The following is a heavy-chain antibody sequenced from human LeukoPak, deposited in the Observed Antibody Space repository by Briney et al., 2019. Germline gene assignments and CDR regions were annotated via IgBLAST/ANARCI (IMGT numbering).Heavy chain of an antibody. CDR3: ATSGNYYLKY. D-gene: IGHD1-26*01. CDR2: ITSSSTNI. Sequence: PGGSLRLSCAASGFTFCTYNMNWVRQAPGKGLEWVSHITSSSTNIYYADSVKGRFTISRDNAKNALSLQMNSLRDEDTAVYYCATSGNYYLKYWGQGTLVTVSS. CDR1: GFTFCTYN. V-gene: IGHV3-48*02. J-gene: IGHJ4*02.